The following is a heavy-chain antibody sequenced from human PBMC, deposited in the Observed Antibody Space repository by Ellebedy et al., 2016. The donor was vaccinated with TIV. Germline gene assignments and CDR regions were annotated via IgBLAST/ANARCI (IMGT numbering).Heavy chain of an antibody. J-gene: IGHJ4*02. D-gene: IGHD4-23*01. CDR2: FDPEDGET. CDR3: ATELLYGGKALPDY. CDR1: GYTLTELS. V-gene: IGHV1-24*01. Sequence: AASVKVSCKVSGYTLTELSMHWVRQAPGKGLEWMGGFDPEDGETIYAQKFQGRVTMTEDTSTDTAYMELSSLRSEDTAVYYCATELLYGGKALPDYWGQGTLVTVSS.